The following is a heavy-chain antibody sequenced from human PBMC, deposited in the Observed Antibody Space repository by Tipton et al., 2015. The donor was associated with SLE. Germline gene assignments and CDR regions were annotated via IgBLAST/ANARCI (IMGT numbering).Heavy chain of an antibody. D-gene: IGHD3-10*01. CDR2: INTYSGHT. J-gene: IGHJ5*02. Sequence: VQLVQSGGEVKKPGASVKVSCKCSGYVFVSFGITWVRKAPGQGLEWMGWINTYSGHTEYAQKFQDRVTMTTDTSTDTVYLEMRSLRSDDTAVYYCARDHYGSGTYHNWFDPWGQGTLVTVSS. CDR3: ARDHYGSGTYHNWFDP. CDR1: GYVFVSFG. V-gene: IGHV1-18*01.